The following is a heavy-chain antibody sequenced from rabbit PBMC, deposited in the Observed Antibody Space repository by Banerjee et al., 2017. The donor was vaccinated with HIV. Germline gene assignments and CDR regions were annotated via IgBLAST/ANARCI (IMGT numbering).Heavy chain of an antibody. J-gene: IGHJ4*01. D-gene: IGHD4-1*01. CDR2: INTVNSVYT. CDR1: GFSFSSSYY. Sequence: QSLEESGGDLVKPGASLTLTCTASGFSFSSSYYMCWVRQAPGKGLEWIGCINTVNSVYTYYASWVISRFTISKTSSTTVTLQMTSLTAADTATYFCARLYVGSGWGAIFNLWGPGTLVTVS. V-gene: IGHV1S40*01. CDR3: ARLYVGSGWGAIFNL.